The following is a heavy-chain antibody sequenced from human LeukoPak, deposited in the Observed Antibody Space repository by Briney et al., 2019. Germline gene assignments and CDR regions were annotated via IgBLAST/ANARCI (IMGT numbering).Heavy chain of an antibody. CDR1: GFTFSDYH. J-gene: IGHJ4*02. V-gene: IGHV3-11*01. CDR2: HCSSGSTI. CDR3: AKADRRSDLPYYFDY. Sequence: GSPKLPRGAFGFTFSDYHISWIRQASGKGLEGVSFHCSSGSTIYYADSVKGRFTISRDNAKNSLYLQMNSLRAEDTAVYYCAKADRRSDLPYYFDYWGQGTLVTVSS.